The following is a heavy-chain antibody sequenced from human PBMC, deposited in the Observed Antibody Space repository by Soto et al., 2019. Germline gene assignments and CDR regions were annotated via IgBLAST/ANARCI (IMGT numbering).Heavy chain of an antibody. D-gene: IGHD1-26*01. CDR2: ISYDGSNK. J-gene: IGHJ4*02. V-gene: IGHV3-30-3*01. CDR3: ARDPYSGSDFGGPQSEY. Sequence: QVQLVESGGGVVQPGRSLRLSCAASGFTFSSYAMHWVRQAPGKGLEWVAVISYDGSNKYYADSVKGRFTISRDNSKNTLYLQMNSLRAEDTAVYYCARDPYSGSDFGGPQSEYWGQGTLVTVSS. CDR1: GFTFSSYA.